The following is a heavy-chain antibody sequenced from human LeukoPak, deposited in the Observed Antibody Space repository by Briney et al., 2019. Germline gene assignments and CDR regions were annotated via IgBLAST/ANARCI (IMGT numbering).Heavy chain of an antibody. CDR3: ARGGARSSSYYYYGMDV. CDR1: GFTFSSYG. CDR2: IDSSSSTI. Sequence: GGSLRLSCTASGFTFSSYGMHWVRRAPGRGLEWLSYIDSSSSTIYYADSVKGRFTISRDNAKNSLYLQTNSLRAEDTAVFYCARGGARSSSYYYYGMDVWGLGTTVTVSS. V-gene: IGHV3-48*01. D-gene: IGHD6-13*01. J-gene: IGHJ6*02.